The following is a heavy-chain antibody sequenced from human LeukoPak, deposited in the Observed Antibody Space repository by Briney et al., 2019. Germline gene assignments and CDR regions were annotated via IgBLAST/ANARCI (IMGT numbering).Heavy chain of an antibody. J-gene: IGHJ4*02. CDR2: IYHSGST. D-gene: IGHD6-13*01. V-gene: IGHV4-38-2*01. CDR3: ARGIAAAGTGFDY. CDR1: GYSISSGYY. Sequence: SETLSLTCAVSGYSISSGYYWGWIRQPPGKGLEWIGSIYHSGSTYYNPSLKSRVTISVDTSKNQFSLKLSSVTAADTAAYYCARGIAAAGTGFDYWDQGTLVTVSS.